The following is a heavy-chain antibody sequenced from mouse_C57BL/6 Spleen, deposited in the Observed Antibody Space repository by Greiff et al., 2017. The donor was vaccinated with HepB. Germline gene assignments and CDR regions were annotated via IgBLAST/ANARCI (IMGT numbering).Heavy chain of an antibody. CDR3: ARKAVTTSAWFAY. V-gene: IGHV2-2*01. J-gene: IGHJ3*01. CDR2: IWSGGST. D-gene: IGHD2-5*01. Sequence: VQLQESGPGLVQPSQSLSITCTVSGFSFTSYGVHWVRQSPGKGLEWLGVIWSGGSTDYNAAFISRLSISKDNSKGQVFFKMNSLQADDKAIYYCARKAVTTSAWFAYWGQGTLVTVSA. CDR1: GFSFTSYG.